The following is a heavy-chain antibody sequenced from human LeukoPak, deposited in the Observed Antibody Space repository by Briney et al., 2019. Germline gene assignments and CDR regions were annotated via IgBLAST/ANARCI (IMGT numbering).Heavy chain of an antibody. V-gene: IGHV1-46*01. J-gene: IGHJ4*02. D-gene: IGHD3-10*01. CDR3: ASGLTRRIDY. CDR2: VNPSGGST. Sequence: ASVKVSCKASGYTFTSYYMHWVRQAPGQGLEWMGIVNPSGGSTSYAQKFQCRVTMTRDTSTSTVYMELSSLRSEDTAVYYCASGLTRRIDYWGQGTLVTVSS. CDR1: GYTFTSYY.